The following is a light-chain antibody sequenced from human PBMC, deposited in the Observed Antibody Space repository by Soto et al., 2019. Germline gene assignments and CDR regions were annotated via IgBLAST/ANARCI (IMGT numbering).Light chain of an antibody. J-gene: IGKJ5*01. CDR2: GAS. Sequence: EVVMTQSPATLSVSPGEGVTLSCRASQGIGDTLAWYQHKPGQTPRLLIYGASTRATGIPARFSGSGSGTEFTLTISSLQSEDFAVYYCQQYNNWPLITFGQGTRLEIK. CDR3: QQYNNWPLIT. CDR1: QGIGDT. V-gene: IGKV3D-15*01.